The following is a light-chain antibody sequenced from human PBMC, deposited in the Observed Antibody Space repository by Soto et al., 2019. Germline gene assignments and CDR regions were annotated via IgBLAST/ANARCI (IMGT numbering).Light chain of an antibody. CDR1: QSVSKW. J-gene: IGKJ2*01. CDR3: QHYNSYVYT. Sequence: DIQMTQSPSTLSASVGDTINITCRASQSVSKWLAWYQQQPEKAPKLIIFKASTLQSGVPSRFSASGFGTEITLTISRLQREDLATYYCQHYNSYVYTFGRGTKLEI. V-gene: IGKV1-5*03. CDR2: KAS.